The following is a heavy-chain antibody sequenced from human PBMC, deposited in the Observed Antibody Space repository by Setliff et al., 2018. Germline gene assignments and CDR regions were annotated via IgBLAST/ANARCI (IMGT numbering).Heavy chain of an antibody. V-gene: IGHV3-7*01. CDR2: IMTDGSGK. D-gene: IGHD1-1*01. CDR3: VTDWSGPDNTFGY. J-gene: IGHJ4*02. CDR1: GFIFSSSQ. Sequence: GGSLRLSCAASGFIFSSSQMSWVRQAPGKGLEWVAMIMTDGSGKYYVDSVEGRFTISRDNTKNSLDLQMTSLRAEDAAAYYCVTDWSGPDNTFGYWGQGTLVTVSS.